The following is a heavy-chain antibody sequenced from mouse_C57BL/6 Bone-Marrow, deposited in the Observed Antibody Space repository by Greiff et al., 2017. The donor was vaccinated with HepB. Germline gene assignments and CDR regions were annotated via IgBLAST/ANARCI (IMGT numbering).Heavy chain of an antibody. CDR1: GFSFNTYA. V-gene: IGHV10-1*01. J-gene: IGHJ1*03. CDR2: IRSKSNNYAT. Sequence: EVMLVESGGGLVQPKGSLKLSCAASGFSFNTYAMNWVRQAPGKGLEWVARIRSKSNNYATYYADSVKDRFTISRDDSESMLYLQMNNLKTEDTAMYYCVRRYDGYYWYFDVWGTGTTVTVSS. D-gene: IGHD2-3*01. CDR3: VRRYDGYYWYFDV.